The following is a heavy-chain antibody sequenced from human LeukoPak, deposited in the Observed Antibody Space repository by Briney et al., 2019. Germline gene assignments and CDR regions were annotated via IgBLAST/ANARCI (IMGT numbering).Heavy chain of an antibody. D-gene: IGHD1-26*01. Sequence: PSETLSLTCAVSGGSITTTNWWSWVRQPPGNGLEWIGEVHLSGATNYNLSLESRVSMSIDKSKNHLSLEVTSVTAADTAIYYCTRESGAFSPFGFWGQGTLVTVSS. CDR2: VHLSGAT. V-gene: IGHV4-4*02. CDR3: TRESGAFSPFGF. J-gene: IGHJ4*02. CDR1: GGSITTTNW.